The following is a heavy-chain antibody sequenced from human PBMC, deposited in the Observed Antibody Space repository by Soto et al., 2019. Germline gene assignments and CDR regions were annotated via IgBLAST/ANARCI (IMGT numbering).Heavy chain of an antibody. CDR1: GFTFGDYA. CDR3: TRYTYTPRYSYFGMDV. D-gene: IGHD1-1*01. Sequence: PGGSRRLSWTWVGFTFGDYAISWSRQAPGEWLDCECLIRRQANGDTTDNGNSVKGSFTILRDDSKSIAYLQLNSLQSEDTGVYYFTRYTYTPRYSYFGMDVWGHGTAVTVSS. J-gene: IGHJ6*02. V-gene: IGHV3-49*03. CDR2: IRRQANGDTT.